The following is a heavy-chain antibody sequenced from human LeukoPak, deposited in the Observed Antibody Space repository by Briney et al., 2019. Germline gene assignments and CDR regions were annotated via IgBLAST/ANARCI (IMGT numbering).Heavy chain of an antibody. CDR2: ISWNSGSI. CDR1: GFTFDDYA. D-gene: IGHD1-26*01. CDR3: AKFSGSYYGRDQFDY. J-gene: IGHJ4*02. V-gene: IGHV3-9*01. Sequence: GGSLRLSCAASGFTFDDYAMHWVRQAPGKGLEWVSGISWNSGSIGYADSVKGRFTISRDNSKNTLYLQMNSLRAEDTAVYYCAKFSGSYYGRDQFDYWGQGTLVSVSS.